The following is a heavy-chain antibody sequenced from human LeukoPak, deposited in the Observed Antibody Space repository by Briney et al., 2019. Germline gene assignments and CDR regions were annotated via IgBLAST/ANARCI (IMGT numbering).Heavy chain of an antibody. CDR3: ARGRGYDFWSGYSSFDY. D-gene: IGHD3-3*01. V-gene: IGHV4-34*01. CDR2: INHSGST. J-gene: IGHJ4*02. CDR1: GGSLSGYY. Sequence: PSETLSLTCAVYGGSLSGYYWSWIRQPPGKGLEWIGEINHSGSTNYNPSLKSRVTISVDTSKNQFSLKLSSVTAADTAVYYCARGRGYDFWSGYSSFDYWGQGTLVTVSS.